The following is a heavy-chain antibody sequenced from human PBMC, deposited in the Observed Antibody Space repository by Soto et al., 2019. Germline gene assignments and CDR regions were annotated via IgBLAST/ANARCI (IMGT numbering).Heavy chain of an antibody. CDR1: GGSISSSSYY. V-gene: IGHV4-39*01. CDR2: IYYSGST. J-gene: IGHJ4*02. CDR3: ARAYCSGGSCYTQYYFDY. D-gene: IGHD2-15*01. Sequence: QLQLQESGPGLVKPSETLSLTCTVPGGSISSSSYYWGWIRQPPGKGLEWIGSIYYSGSTYYNPSLKSRVTISVDTSKNQFSLKLSSVTAADTAVYFCARAYCSGGSCYTQYYFDYWGQGALVTVSS.